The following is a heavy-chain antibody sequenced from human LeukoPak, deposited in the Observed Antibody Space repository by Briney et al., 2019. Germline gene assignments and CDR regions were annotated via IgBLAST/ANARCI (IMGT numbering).Heavy chain of an antibody. Sequence: GSVKVSCKASGYTFASYGISWGRQAPGQGGEWMGCISAYNGNTNYPQKLQRRVTMTTDTSTSTAYMELRSLRSDDTAVYYCARVPSSTSCPDYWGQGTLVTVSS. J-gene: IGHJ4*02. V-gene: IGHV1-18*01. CDR3: ARVPSSTSCPDY. D-gene: IGHD2-2*01. CDR1: GYTFASYG. CDR2: ISAYNGNT.